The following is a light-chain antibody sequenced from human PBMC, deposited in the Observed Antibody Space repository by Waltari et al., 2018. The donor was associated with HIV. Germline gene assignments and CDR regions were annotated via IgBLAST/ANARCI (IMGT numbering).Light chain of an antibody. CDR3: QQYGSSPWT. Sequence: EIVLTQSPGTLSLSPGERATLPCRARQRVSSSYLDWYQQKPGQAPRLLIYGASSRATGIPDRFRGSGSETDFTLTISRLEPEDFAVYYGQQYGSSPWTFGQGTKVEIQ. J-gene: IGKJ1*01. CDR1: QRVSSSY. CDR2: GAS. V-gene: IGKV3-20*01.